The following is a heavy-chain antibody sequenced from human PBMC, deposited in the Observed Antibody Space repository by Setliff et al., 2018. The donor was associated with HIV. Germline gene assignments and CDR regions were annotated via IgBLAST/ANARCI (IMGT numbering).Heavy chain of an antibody. CDR2: IYHSGST. D-gene: IGHD3-22*01. V-gene: IGHV4-38-2*01. CDR3: ATVSGYYWQYFDY. CDR1: GYSISSGYX. J-gene: IGHJ4*02. Sequence: SETLXXXXXVSGYSISSGYXXGWIRQPPGKGLEWIGHIYHSGSTSYNPSLKSRATISVDTSKNQFSLKLSSVTAADTAVYYCATVSGYYWQYFDYWGPGTLVTVSS.